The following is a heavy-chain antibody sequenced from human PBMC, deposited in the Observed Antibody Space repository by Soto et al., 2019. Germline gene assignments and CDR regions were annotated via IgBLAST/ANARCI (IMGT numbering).Heavy chain of an antibody. D-gene: IGHD5-18*01. CDR1: GGSISSCGYY. CDR2: IYYSGST. Sequence: QVQLQESGPGLVKPSQTLSLTCTVSGGSISSCGYYWSWIRQHPGKGLEWIGYIYYSGSTYYNPSLKSRVTISVDTSKNQFSLKLSSVTAADTAVYYCARDGYSYGLSWFDPWGQGTLVTVSS. CDR3: ARDGYSYGLSWFDP. J-gene: IGHJ5*02. V-gene: IGHV4-31*03.